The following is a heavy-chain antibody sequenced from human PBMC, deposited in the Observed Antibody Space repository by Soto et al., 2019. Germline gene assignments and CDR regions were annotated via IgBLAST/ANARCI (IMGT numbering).Heavy chain of an antibody. Sequence: EVQLVDSGGGLVQPGGSLRLSCAASGFTFSSYWMHWVRQAPGKGLVWVSRVNSDGSSTSYADAVKGRFTISRDNANDPLYLQMNSLRVEATAVYYCASGVSVVRGAGGWFDPWGQGALVTVSS. J-gene: IGHJ5*02. CDR1: GFTFSSYW. V-gene: IGHV3-74*01. D-gene: IGHD3-10*01. CDR3: ASGVSVVRGAGGWFDP. CDR2: VNSDGSST.